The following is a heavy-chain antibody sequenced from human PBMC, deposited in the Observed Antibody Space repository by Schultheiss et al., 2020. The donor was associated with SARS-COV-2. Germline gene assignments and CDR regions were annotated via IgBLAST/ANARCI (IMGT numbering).Heavy chain of an antibody. CDR1: GYTFTSYG. J-gene: IGHJ4*02. CDR3: ARAGGAIFGVVILDY. CDR2: ISAYNGNT. Sequence: ASVKVSCKASGYTFTSYGISWVRQAPGQGLEWMGWISAYNGNTNYAQKFQGRVTITADKSTSTAYMELSSLRSEDTAVYYCARAGGAIFGVVILDYWGQGTLVTVSS. V-gene: IGHV1-18*01. D-gene: IGHD3-3*01.